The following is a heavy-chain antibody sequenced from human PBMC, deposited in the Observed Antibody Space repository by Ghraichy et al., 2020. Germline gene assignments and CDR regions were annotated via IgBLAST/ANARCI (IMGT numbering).Heavy chain of an antibody. Sequence: ASVKVSCKASGYTFTSYYMHWVRQAPGQGLEWLGIINPSGGSTSYAQKFQGRVTMTRDTSTSTVYMELSSLRSEDTAVYYCARDVPGLRWLQFGYFDYLGQGTLVTVSS. D-gene: IGHD5-24*01. J-gene: IGHJ4*02. CDR2: INPSGGST. CDR3: ARDVPGLRWLQFGYFDY. CDR1: GYTFTSYY. V-gene: IGHV1-46*01.